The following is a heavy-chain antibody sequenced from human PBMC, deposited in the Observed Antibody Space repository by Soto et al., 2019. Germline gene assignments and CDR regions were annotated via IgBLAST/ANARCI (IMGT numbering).Heavy chain of an antibody. CDR3: ARGQYYYDSRSTSLNGP. J-gene: IGHJ5*02. CDR1: GGSISGGGYY. Sequence: SDILSLTCTVSGGSISGGGYYCSWIRQHPGKGLEWIGYIYYSGSTYYNPSLKSRVTISVDTSKNQFSLKLSSVTAADTAVYYCARGQYYYDSRSTSLNGPWRHGTLVTVSS. D-gene: IGHD3-22*01. V-gene: IGHV4-31*03. CDR2: IYYSGST.